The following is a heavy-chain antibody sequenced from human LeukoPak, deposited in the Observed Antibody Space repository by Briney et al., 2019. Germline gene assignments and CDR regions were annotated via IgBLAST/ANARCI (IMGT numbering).Heavy chain of an antibody. CDR2: INPNSGGP. J-gene: IGHJ4*02. CDR3: ARVGNSYSSGWYY. Sequence: GASVKVSCKASGYTFTGYYIHWVRQAPGQGLEWMGWINPNSGGPHYAQKFQGRVTMTTDTSPSTAYMELRSLRSDDTAVYYCARVGNSYSSGWYYWGQGTLVTVSS. CDR1: GYTFTGYY. D-gene: IGHD6-19*01. V-gene: IGHV1-2*02.